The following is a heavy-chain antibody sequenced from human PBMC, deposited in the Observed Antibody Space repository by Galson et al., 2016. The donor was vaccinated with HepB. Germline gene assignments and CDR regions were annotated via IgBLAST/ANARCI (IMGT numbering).Heavy chain of an antibody. D-gene: IGHD1-26*01. J-gene: IGHJ3*02. CDR2: IYHSGST. CDR1: GYSISTDYY. CDR3: ARRYSGSYFEN. Sequence: SETLSLTCTVSGYSISTDYYWGWIRQPPGKGLEWIGNIYHSGSTYYNPSLKSRVTISLDTSMNQFSLKLNSVAAADTAVYYCARRYSGSYFENWGQGTVVTASS. V-gene: IGHV4-38-2*02.